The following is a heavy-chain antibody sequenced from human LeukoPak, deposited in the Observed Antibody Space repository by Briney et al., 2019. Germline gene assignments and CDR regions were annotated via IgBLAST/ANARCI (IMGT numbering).Heavy chain of an antibody. Sequence: GGSLRLSCAASGFTFSSHGMHWVRQAPGKGLEWVAFIRYDGSNKYYADSVKGRFTISRDNSKNTLYLQMNSLRAEDTAVYYCAKDDTYSGYAAGGAFDIWGQGTMVTVSS. CDR1: GFTFSSHG. D-gene: IGHD5-12*01. J-gene: IGHJ3*02. CDR2: IRYDGSNK. V-gene: IGHV3-30*02. CDR3: AKDDTYSGYAAGGAFDI.